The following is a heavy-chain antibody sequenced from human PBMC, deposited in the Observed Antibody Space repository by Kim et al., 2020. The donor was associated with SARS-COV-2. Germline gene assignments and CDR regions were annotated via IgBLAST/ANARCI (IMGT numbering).Heavy chain of an antibody. CDR1: GVTFSSYS. CDR2: ISSSSAYK. CDR3: ARGRERCNSINCHPGWF. D-gene: IGHD2-2*01. J-gene: IGHJ5*01. Sequence: GGSLRLSCAASGVTFSSYSMNWVRQAPGKGLEWVALISSSSAYKYYGDSMKGRFTISRDNAQKSVYLQMNSLRADATAVYYCARGRERCNSINCHPGWF. V-gene: IGHV3-21*01.